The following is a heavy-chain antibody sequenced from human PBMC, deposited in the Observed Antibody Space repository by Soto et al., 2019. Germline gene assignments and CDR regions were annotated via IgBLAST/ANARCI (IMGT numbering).Heavy chain of an antibody. V-gene: IGHV5-51*01. CDR2: IYPSDSDT. D-gene: IGHD3-3*01. CDR3: ARGGVSTRTFGY. J-gene: IGHJ4*02. Sequence: GQPQKNPKKGSGYNFAGYWIAWVRQMPGKGLELMGIIYPSDSDTRYRPSFQGQVTISADKSISSAYLQWSSLRASDTAMYYCARGGVSTRTFGYWGQGTPVTVSS. CDR1: GYNFAGYW.